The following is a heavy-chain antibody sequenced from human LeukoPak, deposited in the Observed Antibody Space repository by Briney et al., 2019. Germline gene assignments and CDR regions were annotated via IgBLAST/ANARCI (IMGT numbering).Heavy chain of an antibody. Sequence: SETLSLTCTVSGDSISSFYWSWIRQPPGKGLEWIGYISYSGSTNYNPSLKSRVTMSVDTSKNQFSLKLSSVTAADTAVYYCARDRYYYDSSGYYWLFDYWGQGTLVTVSS. D-gene: IGHD3-22*01. CDR1: GDSISSFY. V-gene: IGHV4-59*12. CDR2: ISYSGST. J-gene: IGHJ4*02. CDR3: ARDRYYYDSSGYYWLFDY.